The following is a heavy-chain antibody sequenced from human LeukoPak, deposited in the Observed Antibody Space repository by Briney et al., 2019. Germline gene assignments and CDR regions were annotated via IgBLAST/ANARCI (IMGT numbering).Heavy chain of an antibody. J-gene: IGHJ4*02. Sequence: GGSLRLSCAASGFTFSSCAMNWVRQAPGKGLDWVASISESGHDTNYADSVKGRFTVSRDNSKNTLYLQLNSLRVDDTAVYYCAKQWVDCWGQGTLVTVSS. CDR3: AKQWVDC. V-gene: IGHV3-23*01. CDR2: ISESGHDT. D-gene: IGHD1-26*01. CDR1: GFTFSSCA.